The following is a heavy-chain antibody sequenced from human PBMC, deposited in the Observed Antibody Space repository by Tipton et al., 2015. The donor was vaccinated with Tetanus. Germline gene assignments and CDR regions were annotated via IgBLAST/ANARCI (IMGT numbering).Heavy chain of an antibody. V-gene: IGHV3-48*02. J-gene: IGHJ5*01. CDR2: ISYSSTSV. Sequence: SGFSFRDYGMNWVRQAPGKGLEWVSYISYSSTSVYYGDSVKGRFVVSRDNAKNSLYLQMNTLRDDDTAVYYCARRGEARANWVDSWGQGTLVTVSS. CDR3: ARRGEARANWVDS. CDR1: GFSFRDYG. D-gene: IGHD2-21*01.